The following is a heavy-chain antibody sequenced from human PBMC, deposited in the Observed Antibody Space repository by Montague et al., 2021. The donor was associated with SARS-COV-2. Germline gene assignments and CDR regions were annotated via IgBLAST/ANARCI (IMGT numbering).Heavy chain of an antibody. J-gene: IGHJ6*02. Sequence: SETLSLTCTVSGGSISSSSHYWGWIRQPPGKGLESIGYIHHNGSTKYNPSLKSRVTISVDTSKNQFSLKLSSVSVTDTAVYYCARGGGNSADYYNYTMDVWGQGTTVTVFS. CDR2: IHHNGST. CDR1: GGSISSSSHY. V-gene: IGHV4-61*05. CDR3: ARGGGNSADYYNYTMDV. D-gene: IGHD4-23*01.